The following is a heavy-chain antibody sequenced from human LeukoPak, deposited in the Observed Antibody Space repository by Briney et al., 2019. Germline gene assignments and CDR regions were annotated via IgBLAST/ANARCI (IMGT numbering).Heavy chain of an antibody. CDR3: ARFYDTVGYPNWFDP. Sequence: SETLSLTCTVSGGSLSPYYRSWIRQPPGKGLEWIAYIYYTGITDYNPSLKSRVTISVDTSKNHFSLKLTSVTAADTAVYYCARFYDTVGYPNWFDPWGQGTLVTVSS. CDR2: IYYTGIT. D-gene: IGHD3-22*01. CDR1: GGSLSPYY. J-gene: IGHJ5*02. V-gene: IGHV4-59*01.